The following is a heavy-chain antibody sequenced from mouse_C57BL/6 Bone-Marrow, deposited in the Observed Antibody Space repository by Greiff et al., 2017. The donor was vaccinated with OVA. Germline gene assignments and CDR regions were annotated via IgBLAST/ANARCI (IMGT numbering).Heavy chain of an antibody. CDR1: GYTFTSYW. Sequence: QVQLQQSGAELVMPGASVKLSCKASGYTFTSYWMHWVKQRPGQGLEWIGEIDPSDSYTNYNQKFKGKSTLTVDKSSSTAYLQLSRLTSEDSAVYYCARSGYYVGFAYWGQGTLVTVSA. CDR2: IDPSDSYT. J-gene: IGHJ3*01. D-gene: IGHD2-3*01. V-gene: IGHV1-69*01. CDR3: ARSGYYVGFAY.